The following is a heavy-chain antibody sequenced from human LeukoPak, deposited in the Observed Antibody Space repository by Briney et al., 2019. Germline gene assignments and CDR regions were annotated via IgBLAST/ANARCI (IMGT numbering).Heavy chain of an antibody. CDR3: ARDDPRGWYYFDY. Sequence: ASVRVSCKASGYTFTGYYMHWVRQAPGQGLEWMGWINPNSGGTNYAQKFQGRVTMTRDTSISTAYMELSWLRSDDTAVYYCARDDPRGWYYFDYWGQGTLVTVSS. CDR2: INPNSGGT. V-gene: IGHV1-2*02. D-gene: IGHD3-10*01. CDR1: GYTFTGYY. J-gene: IGHJ4*02.